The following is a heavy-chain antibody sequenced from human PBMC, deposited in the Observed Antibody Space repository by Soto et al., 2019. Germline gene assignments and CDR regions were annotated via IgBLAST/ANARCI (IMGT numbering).Heavy chain of an antibody. CDR1: GYTFTSYD. Sequence: QVPLVQSGAEVKKPGASVKVSCKASGYTFTSYDINWVRQATGQGLEWMGWMNPNSGNTGYAQKFQGRVTMTRNTSISTAYMELSSLRSEDTAVYYCARDLAAAGTDYYYGMDVWGQGTTVTVSS. D-gene: IGHD6-13*01. CDR3: ARDLAAAGTDYYYGMDV. V-gene: IGHV1-8*01. J-gene: IGHJ6*02. CDR2: MNPNSGNT.